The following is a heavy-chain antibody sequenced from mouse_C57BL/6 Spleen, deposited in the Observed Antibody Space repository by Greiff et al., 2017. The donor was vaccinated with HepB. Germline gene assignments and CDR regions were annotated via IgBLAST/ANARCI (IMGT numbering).Heavy chain of an antibody. CDR1: GYTFTSYW. J-gene: IGHJ2*01. V-gene: IGHV1-55*01. CDR3: ASLNWDVKNDDYFDY. CDR2: IYPGSGST. Sequence: QVQLQQPGAELVKPGASVKMSCKASGYTFTSYWITWVKQRPGQGLEWIGDIYPGSGSTNYNEKFKSKATLTVDTSSSTAYMQLSSLTSDDSAVYYCASLNWDVKNDDYFDYWGQGTTLTVSS. D-gene: IGHD4-1*01.